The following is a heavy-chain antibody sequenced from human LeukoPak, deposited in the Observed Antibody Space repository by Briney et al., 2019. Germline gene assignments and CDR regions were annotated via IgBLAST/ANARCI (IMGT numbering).Heavy chain of an antibody. CDR1: GGTFSNYA. J-gene: IGHJ2*01. CDR2: IIPIFGTA. D-gene: IGHD6-6*01. CDR3: ATSQYSLVGYYWYFDL. Sequence: SVKVSCKASGGTFSNYAISWVRQAPGQGLEWMGGIIPIFGTANYAQKFQGRVTITADESTSTAYMELSSLRSEDTAVYYCATSQYSLVGYYWYFDLWGRGTLVTVSS. V-gene: IGHV1-69*13.